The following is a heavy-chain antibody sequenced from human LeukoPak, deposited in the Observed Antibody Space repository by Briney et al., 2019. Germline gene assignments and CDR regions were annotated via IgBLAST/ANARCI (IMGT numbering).Heavy chain of an antibody. CDR2: ISGSGGST. V-gene: IGHV3-23*01. CDR1: GFTFSSYA. J-gene: IGHJ3*02. Sequence: GGSLRLSCAASGFTFSSYAMSWVRQAPGKGLEWVSAISGSGGSTYYADSVRGRFTISRDNSKNALYLQMNSLRAEDTAVYYCAKEGSSWYGSDAFDIWGQGTMVTVSS. CDR3: AKEGSSWYGSDAFDI. D-gene: IGHD6-13*01.